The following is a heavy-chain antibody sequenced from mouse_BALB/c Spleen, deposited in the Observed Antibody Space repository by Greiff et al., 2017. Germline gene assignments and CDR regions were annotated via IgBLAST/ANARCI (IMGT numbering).Heavy chain of an antibody. CDR2: ISDGGSYT. Sequence: EVQRVESGGGLVKPGGSLKLSCAASGFTFSDYYMYWVRQTPEKRLEWVATISDGGSYTYYPDSVKGRFTISRDNAKNNLYLQMSSLKSEDTAMYYCARRYFDYWGQGTTLTVSS. CDR1: GFTFSDYY. V-gene: IGHV5-4*02. J-gene: IGHJ2*01. CDR3: ARRYFDY.